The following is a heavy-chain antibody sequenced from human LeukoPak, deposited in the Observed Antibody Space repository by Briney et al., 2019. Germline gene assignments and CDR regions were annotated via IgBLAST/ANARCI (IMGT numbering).Heavy chain of an antibody. J-gene: IGHJ4*02. CDR3: ARELITIFGGNDFDY. V-gene: IGHV3-7*01. CDR2: IKQDGSEK. CDR1: GFTFSSYW. D-gene: IGHD3-3*01. Sequence: GGSLRLSCAASGFTFSSYWMSWVRQAPGKGLEWVANIKQDGSEKQYVDSVKGRFTISRDNAKRSLYLQMNSLRAEDTAVYYCARELITIFGGNDFDYWGQGTLVTVSS.